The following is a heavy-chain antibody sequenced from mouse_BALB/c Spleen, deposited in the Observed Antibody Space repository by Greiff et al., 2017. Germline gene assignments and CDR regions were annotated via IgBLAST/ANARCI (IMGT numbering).Heavy chain of an antibody. V-gene: IGHV2-9*02. D-gene: IGHD2-10*02. Sequence: VMLVESGPGLVAPSQSLSITCTVSGFSLTSYGVHWVRQPPGKGLEWLGVIWAGGSTNYNSALMSRLSISKDNSKSQVFLKMNSLQTDDTAMYYCARSMVTTAWFAYWGQGTLVTVSA. CDR2: IWAGGST. J-gene: IGHJ3*01. CDR3: ARSMVTTAWFAY. CDR1: GFSLTSYG.